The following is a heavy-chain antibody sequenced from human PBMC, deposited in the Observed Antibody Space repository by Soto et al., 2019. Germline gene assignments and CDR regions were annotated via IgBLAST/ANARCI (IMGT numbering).Heavy chain of an antibody. D-gene: IGHD6-6*01. CDR1: GGSITSAGYS. J-gene: IGHJ5*02. V-gene: IGHV4-30-2*01. CDR2: IYHSGST. CDR3: ARVGPYSSSSVFDP. Sequence: SETLSLTCTVSGGSITSAGYSWSWIRQPPGKGLEWIGYIYHSGSTYHNPSLKSRVTISVDRSKNQFSLKLSSVTAADTAVYYCARVGPYSSSSVFDPWGQGTLVTVSS.